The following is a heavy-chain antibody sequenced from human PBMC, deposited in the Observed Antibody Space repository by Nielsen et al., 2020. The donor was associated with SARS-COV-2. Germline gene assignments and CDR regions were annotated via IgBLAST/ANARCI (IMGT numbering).Heavy chain of an antibody. V-gene: IGHV3-23*01. Sequence: GESLKISCAASGSTFSSYAMSWVRQAPGKGLEWVSAISGSGGSTYYADSVKGRFTISRDNSKNTLYLQMNSLRAEDTAVYYCAKGERPPMYYLWDYWGQGTLVTVSS. CDR2: ISGSGGST. J-gene: IGHJ4*02. D-gene: IGHD3-16*01. CDR3: AKGERPPMYYLWDY. CDR1: GSTFSSYA.